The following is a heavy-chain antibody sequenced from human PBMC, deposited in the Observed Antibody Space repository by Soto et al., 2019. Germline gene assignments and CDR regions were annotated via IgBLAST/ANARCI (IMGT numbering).Heavy chain of an antibody. D-gene: IGHD4-4*01. Sequence: PSETLSLTCTVSGGSISSYYWSWIRQPPGKGLEWIGYIYYSGSTNYNPSLKSRVTISVDTSKNQFSLKLSSVTAADTAVYYCARDLTTSGFDPWGQGTLVTVSS. CDR3: ARDLTTSGFDP. V-gene: IGHV4-59*01. CDR2: IYYSGST. CDR1: GGSISSYY. J-gene: IGHJ5*02.